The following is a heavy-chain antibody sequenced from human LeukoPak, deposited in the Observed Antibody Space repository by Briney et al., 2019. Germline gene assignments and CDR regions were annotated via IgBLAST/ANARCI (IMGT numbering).Heavy chain of an antibody. D-gene: IGHD6-19*01. Sequence: SGPTLVNPTQTLTLTCTFSGFSLSTSGMCVSWIRQPPGKALEWLARIDWDDDKYYSTSLKTRLTISKDTSKNQVVLTMTNMDPVDTATYYCARARIAVAGTGTAFDYWGQGTLVTVSS. CDR1: GFSLSTSGMC. J-gene: IGHJ4*02. V-gene: IGHV2-70*11. CDR2: IDWDDDK. CDR3: ARARIAVAGTGTAFDY.